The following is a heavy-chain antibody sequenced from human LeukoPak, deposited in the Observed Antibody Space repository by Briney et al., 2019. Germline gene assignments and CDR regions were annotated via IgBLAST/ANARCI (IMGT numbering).Heavy chain of an antibody. CDR3: AREVVTAISAFDI. CDR1: GGTFSSYA. CDR2: IIPILGIA. V-gene: IGHV1-69*04. D-gene: IGHD2-21*02. J-gene: IGHJ3*02. Sequence: SVKVSCKASGGTFSSYAISWVRQAPGQGFEWMGRIIPILGIANYAQKFQGRVTITADKSTSTAYMELSSLRSEDTAVYYCAREVVTAISAFDIWGQGTMVTVSS.